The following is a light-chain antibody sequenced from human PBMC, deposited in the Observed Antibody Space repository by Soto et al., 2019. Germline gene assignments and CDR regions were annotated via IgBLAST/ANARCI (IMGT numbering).Light chain of an antibody. Sequence: EIVMTQSPATLSVSPGERATLSCRASQSVSSSYLAWYQQKPGQAPRLLIYGASSRATGIPDRFSGRGAGTDFTLTISRLEPEDFAVYYCHQYGSSPTFGPGTKVDIK. CDR3: HQYGSSPT. V-gene: IGKV3-20*01. CDR1: QSVSSSY. CDR2: GAS. J-gene: IGKJ1*01.